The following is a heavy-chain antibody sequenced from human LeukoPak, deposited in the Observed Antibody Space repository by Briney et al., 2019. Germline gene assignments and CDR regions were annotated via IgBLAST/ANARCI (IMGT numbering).Heavy chain of an antibody. Sequence: GGSLRLSCAASGFTFSSYAMSSVRQAPGKGLEWVSAISGSGGSTYYADSVKGRFTISRDNSKNTLYLQMNNLRAQDTAVYYCEKGVDVLADFHWFPAHWGQGTLVTVSS. J-gene: IGHJ4*02. CDR1: GFTFSSYA. CDR2: ISGSGGST. D-gene: IGHD3-9*01. CDR3: EKGVDVLADFHWFPAH. V-gene: IGHV3-23*01.